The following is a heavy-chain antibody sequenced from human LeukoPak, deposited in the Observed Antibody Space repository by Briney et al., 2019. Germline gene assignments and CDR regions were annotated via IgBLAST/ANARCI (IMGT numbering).Heavy chain of an antibody. CDR2: ISGSGGST. CDR3: AKDREYSSGWYGGRGDRFDY. CDR1: GFTFSSYA. J-gene: IGHJ4*02. V-gene: IGHV3-23*01. D-gene: IGHD6-19*01. Sequence: GGSLRLSCVASGFTFSSYAMSWVRQAPGKGLEWVSAISGSGGSTYYADSVKGRFTISGDNSKNTLYLQMNSLRAEDTAVYYCAKDREYSSGWYGGRGDRFDYWGQGTLVTVSS.